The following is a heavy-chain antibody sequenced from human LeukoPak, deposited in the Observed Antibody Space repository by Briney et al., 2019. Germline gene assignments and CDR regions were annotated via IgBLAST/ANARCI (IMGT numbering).Heavy chain of an antibody. J-gene: IGHJ5*02. Sequence: AGGSLRLSCAASGFTFSSYAMQWVRQAPGKGLEWVAVISYDGSNKYYADSVKGRFTISRDNSKNTLYLQMNSLRAEDTAVYYCARNGIYQLHWVWFDPWGQGTLVTVSS. D-gene: IGHD2-2*01. CDR1: GFTFSSYA. V-gene: IGHV3-30-3*01. CDR2: ISYDGSNK. CDR3: ARNGIYQLHWVWFDP.